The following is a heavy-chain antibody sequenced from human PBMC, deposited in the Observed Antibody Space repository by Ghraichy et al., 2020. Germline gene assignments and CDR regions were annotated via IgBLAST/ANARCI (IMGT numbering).Heavy chain of an antibody. CDR3: AKVGGYVSGTSDGDY. V-gene: IGHV3-7*03. J-gene: IGHJ4*02. D-gene: IGHD3-16*01. Sequence: GGSLRLSCAVSGFTFSTYWMSWVRQAPGKGLEWVANIKEDGSETHYVDSVKGRFTISRDNAKNSLFLQMNSLKSDDTALYYCAKVGGYVSGTSDGDYWGQGTLVTVSS. CDR1: GFTFSTYW. CDR2: IKEDGSET.